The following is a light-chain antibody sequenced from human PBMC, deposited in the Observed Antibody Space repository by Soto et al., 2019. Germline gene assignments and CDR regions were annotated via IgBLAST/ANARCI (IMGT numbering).Light chain of an antibody. V-gene: IGKV3-15*01. CDR1: ENLSRN. J-gene: IGKJ2*01. CDR2: GAS. CDR3: QQYDKWPHT. Sequence: EMILTQSPATLSVSPGERATLSCRASENLSRNVAWYQQQPGQAPRLLIHGASTRATGISARFSGSGSGTDFTLTISSLQSEDFAVYFCQQYDKWPHTFGQGIKLEIK.